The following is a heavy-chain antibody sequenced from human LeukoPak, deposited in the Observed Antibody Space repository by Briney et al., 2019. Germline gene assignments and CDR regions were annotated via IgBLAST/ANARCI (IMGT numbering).Heavy chain of an antibody. CDR3: AKSRDVLRYFDWLPDY. D-gene: IGHD3-9*01. V-gene: IGHV3-7*03. J-gene: IGHJ4*02. CDR2: VKQDGTEK. CDR1: GFTFRDYW. Sequence: GGSLRLSCEASGFTFRDYWMTWVRQAPGKGLEWVANVKQDGTEKFYVDSVKGRFTISRDNAKNSLYLQMNSLRAEDTAVYYCAKSRDVLRYFDWLPDYWGQGTLVTVSS.